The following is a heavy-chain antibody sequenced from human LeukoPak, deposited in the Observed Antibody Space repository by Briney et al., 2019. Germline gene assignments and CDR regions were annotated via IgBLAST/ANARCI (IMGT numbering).Heavy chain of an antibody. V-gene: IGHV3-11*01. CDR1: GFTFSDYY. CDR2: ISSSGSTI. Sequence: GGSLRLSCAASGFTFSDYYMSWLRQAPGKGLEWVSYISSSGSTIYYADSVKGRFTISRDNAKNSLYLQMNSLRAEDTAVYYCARDRPPYYYYYMDVWGKGTTVTVSS. D-gene: IGHD6-6*01. J-gene: IGHJ6*03. CDR3: ARDRPPYYYYYMDV.